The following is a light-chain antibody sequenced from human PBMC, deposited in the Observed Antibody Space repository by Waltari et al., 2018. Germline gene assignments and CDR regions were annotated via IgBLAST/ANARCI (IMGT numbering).Light chain of an antibody. J-gene: IGKJ1*01. V-gene: IGKV1-39*01. CDR2: EAS. Sequence: DIQLTQSPSSLYASVGDRVTITCRARQTIRRYLNLYEQTPRKATRLLIYEASTLQSGVPSRFSGVGSETDFNLTISSLQPEDFATYDCQQGFSTPPTFGQGTKVEVK. CDR3: QQGFSTPPT. CDR1: QTIRRY.